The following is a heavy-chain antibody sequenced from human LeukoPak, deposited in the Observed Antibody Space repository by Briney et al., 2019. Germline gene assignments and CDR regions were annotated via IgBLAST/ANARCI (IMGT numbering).Heavy chain of an antibody. CDR3: ARGFLELSY. CDR1: GSTFTNYW. V-gene: IGHV5-51*01. Sequence: RPGESLQISCQGSGSTFTNYWIGWVRQVPGKGLEWMGIIYPGDSETRYSPSFQGQVTISADKSISTAYLQWRSLKASDTAMYYCARGFLELSYWGQGTLVTVSS. J-gene: IGHJ4*02. D-gene: IGHD1-7*01. CDR2: IYPGDSET.